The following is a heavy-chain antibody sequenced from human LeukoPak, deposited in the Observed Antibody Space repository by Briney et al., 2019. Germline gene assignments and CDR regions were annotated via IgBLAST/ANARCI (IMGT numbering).Heavy chain of an antibody. D-gene: IGHD3-10*01. CDR3: ARGGVMVRGVTNYYYYMDV. CDR1: GYTFTSYD. V-gene: IGHV1-8*03. J-gene: IGHJ6*03. Sequence: ASVKVSCKASGYTFTSYDINWVRQATGQGLEWMRWMNPNSGNTGYAQKFQGRVTITRNTSISTAYMELSSLRPEDTAVYYCARGGVMVRGVTNYYYYMDVWGKGTTVTVSS. CDR2: MNPNSGNT.